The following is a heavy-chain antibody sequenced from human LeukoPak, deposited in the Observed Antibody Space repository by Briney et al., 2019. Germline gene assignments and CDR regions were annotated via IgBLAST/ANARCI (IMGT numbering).Heavy chain of an antibody. J-gene: IGHJ6*03. CDR3: ARWGVTTKERWDYYYYYMDV. CDR2: IYHSGNT. CDR1: GGSISSRSYY. Sequence: SETLSLTCTVSGGSISSRSYYWAWIRQPPGKGLQWIGNIYHSGNTYYNPSLKSRVSISVDTSKNQFSLKLSSVTAADTAVYYCARWGVTTKERWDYYYYYMDVWGKGTTVTVSS. D-gene: IGHD5-12*01. V-gene: IGHV4-39*07.